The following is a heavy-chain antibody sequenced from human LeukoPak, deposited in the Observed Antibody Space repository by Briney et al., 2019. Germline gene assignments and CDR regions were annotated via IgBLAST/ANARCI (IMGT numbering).Heavy chain of an antibody. Sequence: GESLKISCKGSGYSFTSYWIGWVRQMPGKGLEWMGIIYPGDSDTRYSPSFQGQVTISADKSISTAYLQWSSLKASDTAMYYCARSSWVAAAGRGFDPWGQGTLVTVSS. D-gene: IGHD6-13*01. CDR3: ARSSWVAAAGRGFDP. J-gene: IGHJ5*02. CDR2: IYPGDSDT. CDR1: GYSFTSYW. V-gene: IGHV5-51*01.